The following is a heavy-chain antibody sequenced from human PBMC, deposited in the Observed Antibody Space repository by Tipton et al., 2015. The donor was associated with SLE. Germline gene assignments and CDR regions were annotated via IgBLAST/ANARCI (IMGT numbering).Heavy chain of an antibody. D-gene: IGHD6-25*01. V-gene: IGHV6-1*01. J-gene: IGHJ4*02. CDR2: TYYRSKWYY. Sequence: PGLVKPSQTLSLTCAISGDSVSSNNAGWDWIRQSPSRGLEWLGRTYYRSKWYYEYAVSVKSRITISPDTSKNQFYLQLNSVTAADTAVYFCARQDLGRAATLTFDIWGLGTLVTVSS. CDR3: ARQDLGRAATLTFDI. CDR1: GDSVSSNNAG.